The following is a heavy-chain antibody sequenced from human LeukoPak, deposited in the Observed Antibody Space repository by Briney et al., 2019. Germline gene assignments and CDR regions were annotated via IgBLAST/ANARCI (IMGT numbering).Heavy chain of an antibody. Sequence: SETLSLTCTVSGGSISSYYWSWIRQPPGEGLEWIGYIYYSGSTNYNPSLKSRVTISVDTSKNQFSLKLSSVTAADTAVYYYARQEGLYSSGWYGELDYWGQGTLVTVSS. CDR1: GGSISSYY. CDR3: ARQEGLYSSGWYGELDY. CDR2: IYYSGST. D-gene: IGHD6-19*01. J-gene: IGHJ4*02. V-gene: IGHV4-59*01.